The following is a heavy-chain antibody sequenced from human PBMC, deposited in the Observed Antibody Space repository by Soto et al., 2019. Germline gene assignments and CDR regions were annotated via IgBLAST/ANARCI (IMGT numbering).Heavy chain of an antibody. CDR3: ARSYYYGSGSYYTEYPSYGMDV. J-gene: IGHJ6*02. D-gene: IGHD3-10*01. Sequence: SETLSLTCTVSGGSISSYYWSWIRQPPGKGLEWIGYIYYSGSTNYNPFLKSRVTISVDTSKNQFSLKLSSVTAADTAVYYCARSYYYGSGSYYTEYPSYGMDVWGQGTTVTVSS. V-gene: IGHV4-59*08. CDR2: IYYSGST. CDR1: GGSISSYY.